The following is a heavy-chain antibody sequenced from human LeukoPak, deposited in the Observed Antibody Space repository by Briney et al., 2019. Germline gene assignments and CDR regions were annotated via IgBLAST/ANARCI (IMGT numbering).Heavy chain of an antibody. J-gene: IGHJ4*02. Sequence: GGSLRLSCAASGFTFSSHWMHWVRQAPGKGLEWVSTISGSGGSTYYADSVKGRFTISRDNSKNTLYLQMNSLRAEDTAVYYCAKDFTMIRGSELDYWGQGTLVTVSS. V-gene: IGHV3-23*01. CDR2: ISGSGGST. CDR3: AKDFTMIRGSELDY. D-gene: IGHD3-10*01. CDR1: GFTFSSHW.